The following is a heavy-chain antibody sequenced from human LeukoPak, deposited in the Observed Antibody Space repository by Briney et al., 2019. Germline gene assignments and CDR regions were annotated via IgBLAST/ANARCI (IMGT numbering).Heavy chain of an antibody. D-gene: IGHD1-26*01. CDR1: GGSISSYY. Sequence: SETLSLTCTVSGGSISSYYWSWIRQPPGKGLEWIGYIYYTGSTNYNPSLKSRVTISVDTSKNQFSLTLSSVTAADTALYYCARLGGTYTVDYWGQGTLVTVSS. CDR3: ARLGGTYTVDY. V-gene: IGHV4-59*01. CDR2: IYYTGST. J-gene: IGHJ4*02.